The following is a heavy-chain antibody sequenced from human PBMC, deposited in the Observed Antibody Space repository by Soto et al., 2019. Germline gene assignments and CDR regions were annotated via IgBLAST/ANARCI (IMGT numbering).Heavy chain of an antibody. J-gene: IGHJ6*02. CDR3: ARYSQYCSGGSCSPSYGMDV. V-gene: IGHV3-21*01. CDR1: GFTFSSYS. D-gene: IGHD2-15*01. CDR2: ISSSSSYI. Sequence: GSLRLSCAASGFTFSSYSMNWVRQAPGKGLEWVSSISSSSSYIYYADSVKDRFTISRANAKNSLYLQMNSLRAEDTAVYYCARYSQYCSGGSCSPSYGMDVWGQGTTVTVSS.